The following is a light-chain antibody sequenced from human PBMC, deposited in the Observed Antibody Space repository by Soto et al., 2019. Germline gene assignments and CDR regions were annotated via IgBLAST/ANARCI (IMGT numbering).Light chain of an antibody. Sequence: DIQMTQSPSTLSASVGDRVTITCRASQSISTTLAWYQHKPGKAPNLLIYKASSLESGVPSRFSGGGSGTEFTLILSSLQPDDFATYYCQQYNTYWTFGQGTKVDIK. V-gene: IGKV1-5*03. CDR1: QSISTT. CDR2: KAS. J-gene: IGKJ1*01. CDR3: QQYNTYWT.